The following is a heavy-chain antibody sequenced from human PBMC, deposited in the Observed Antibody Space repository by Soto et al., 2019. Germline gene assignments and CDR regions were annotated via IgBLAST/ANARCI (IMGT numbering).Heavy chain of an antibody. Sequence: PGGSLRLSCAASGFTFSNYAMNWVRQAPGKGLEWVSAISSGGTTHYADSVKDRFTISRDNSSLYLQMNSLRAEDTALYYCARPVGGWFEDYWGQGTRVTVSS. V-gene: IGHV3-23*01. CDR1: GFTFSNYA. CDR2: ISSGGTT. D-gene: IGHD6-19*01. J-gene: IGHJ4*02. CDR3: ARPVGGWFEDY.